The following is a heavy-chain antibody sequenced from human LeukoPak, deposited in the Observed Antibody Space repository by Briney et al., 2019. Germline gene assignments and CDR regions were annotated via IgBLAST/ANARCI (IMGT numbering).Heavy chain of an antibody. CDR2: IYYSGST. J-gene: IGHJ4*02. CDR1: GGSISSSSYY. CDR3: AREVSGYSNYYFDY. Sequence: PSETLSLTCTVSGGSISSSSYYWSWIRQPPGKGLEWIGYIYYSGSTNYNPSLKSRVTISVDTSKNQFSLKLSSVTAADTAVYYCAREVSGYSNYYFDYWGQGTLVTVSS. V-gene: IGHV4-61*01. D-gene: IGHD2-21*01.